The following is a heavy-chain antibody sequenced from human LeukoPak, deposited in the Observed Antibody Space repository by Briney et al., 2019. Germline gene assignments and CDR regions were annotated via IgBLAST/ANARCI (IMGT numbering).Heavy chain of an antibody. CDR3: AREISSWYRTEGRFDP. CDR1: GVSISTDY. V-gene: IGHV4-59*13. J-gene: IGHJ5*02. Sequence: SETLSLTCTVSGVSISTDYWTWVRQSPGKGLEWIGYIHYSGSTSYNPSLKSRVTISVDTSKNQFSLKLTSVTSADTAVYYCAREISSWYRTEGRFDPWGQGTLVTVSS. D-gene: IGHD6-13*01. CDR2: IHYSGST.